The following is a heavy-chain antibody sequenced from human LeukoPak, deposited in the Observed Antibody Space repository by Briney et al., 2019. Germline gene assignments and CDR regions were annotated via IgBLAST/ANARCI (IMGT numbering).Heavy chain of an antibody. Sequence: GGSLRLSCAASGFTFDHYAMHWVRQAPGKGLEWVSLISGDGGSTYYADSVKGRFTISRDNSKNSLYLQMNSLRTEDTALYYCEKDVSEEYRYGSAHDAFDIWGQGTMVTVSS. V-gene: IGHV3-43*02. CDR1: GFTFDHYA. CDR2: ISGDGGST. CDR3: EKDVSEEYRYGSAHDAFDI. D-gene: IGHD5-18*01. J-gene: IGHJ3*02.